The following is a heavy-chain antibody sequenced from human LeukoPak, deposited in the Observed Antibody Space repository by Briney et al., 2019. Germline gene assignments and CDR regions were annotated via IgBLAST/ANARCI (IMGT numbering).Heavy chain of an antibody. J-gene: IGHJ4*02. Sequence: GASVKVSCKASGGTFSSYAISWVRQAPGQGLEWMGGIIPIFGTANYAQKFQGRVTITADESTSTAYMELSSLRSEDTAVYYCAGYGDYEGGTVANSFDYWGQGTLVTVSS. V-gene: IGHV1-69*13. CDR2: IIPIFGTA. CDR3: AGYGDYEGGTVANSFDY. D-gene: IGHD4-17*01. CDR1: GGTFSSYA.